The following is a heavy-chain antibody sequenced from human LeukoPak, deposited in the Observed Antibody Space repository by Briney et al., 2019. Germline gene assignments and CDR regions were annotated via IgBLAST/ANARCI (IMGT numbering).Heavy chain of an antibody. J-gene: IGHJ4*02. CDR1: GFSFDTYS. CDR2: ISFSSTTI. Sequence: GGSLRLSCAASGFSFDTYSMNWFRQAPGKGLEWVAYISFSSTTIFYADFVKGRFTISRDNAQNSLYLQMSSLRAGDTAVYFCARVPHAYSDYVAYWGQGTLVTVSS. CDR3: ARVPHAYSDYVAY. D-gene: IGHD4-11*01. V-gene: IGHV3-48*04.